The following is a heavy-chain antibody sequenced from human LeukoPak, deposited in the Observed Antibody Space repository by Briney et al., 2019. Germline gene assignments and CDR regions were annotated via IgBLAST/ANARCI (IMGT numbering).Heavy chain of an antibody. V-gene: IGHV1-18*01. D-gene: IGHD2-8*01. J-gene: IGHJ5*02. CDR3: ARESSNGWFDP. Sequence: GASVKVSCKTSGYTFSRFGISWVRQAPGQGFEWMGWISGYDGNTNYPQRLQGRVTIATDTSTGTAYMELRNLRSDDTAVYYCARESSNGWFDPWGQGTLVTVSS. CDR2: ISGYDGNT. CDR1: GYTFSRFG.